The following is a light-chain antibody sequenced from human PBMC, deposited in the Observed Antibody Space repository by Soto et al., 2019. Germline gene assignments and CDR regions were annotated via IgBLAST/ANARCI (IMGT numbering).Light chain of an antibody. CDR1: QSLNNNF. CDR2: GAS. CDR3: QQYDNIPRT. Sequence: EIVLTQSPGTLSFSPGERATLSCRASQSLNNNFLAWYQQKPSQAPRLLIYGASTSATGIPDRFSGRGSGTDFTLTISRLEPGDFAMYYCQQYDNIPRTFGQGTKVDVK. V-gene: IGKV3-20*01. J-gene: IGKJ1*01.